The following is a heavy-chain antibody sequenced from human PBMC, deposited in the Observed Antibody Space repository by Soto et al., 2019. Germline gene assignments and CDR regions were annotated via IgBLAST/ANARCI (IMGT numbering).Heavy chain of an antibody. Sequence: SETLSLTCTVSGGSISSGGYYWSWIRQHPGKGLEWIGYIYYSGSTYYNPSLKSRVTISVDTSKNQFSLKLSSVTAADTAVYYCARAGAIMITFGSLDPWGQGTLVTVSS. J-gene: IGHJ5*02. D-gene: IGHD3-16*01. V-gene: IGHV4-31*03. CDR2: IYYSGST. CDR1: GGSISSGGYY. CDR3: ARAGAIMITFGSLDP.